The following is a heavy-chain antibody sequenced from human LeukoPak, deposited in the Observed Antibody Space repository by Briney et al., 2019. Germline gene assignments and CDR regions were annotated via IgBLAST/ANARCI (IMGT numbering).Heavy chain of an antibody. Sequence: ASVKVSCKASGYTFTGYYMHWVRQAPGQGLEWMGWINPNSGGTNYAQKFQGRVTMTRDTSTSTVYMELSSLRSEDTAVYYCARGTYYYDSSGYYSTRYWGQGTLVTVSS. CDR2: INPNSGGT. CDR1: GYTFTGYY. CDR3: ARGTYYYDSSGYYSTRY. J-gene: IGHJ4*02. D-gene: IGHD3-22*01. V-gene: IGHV1-2*02.